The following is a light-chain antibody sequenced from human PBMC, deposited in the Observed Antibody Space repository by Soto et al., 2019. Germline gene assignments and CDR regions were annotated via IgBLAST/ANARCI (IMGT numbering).Light chain of an antibody. V-gene: IGKV3-15*01. J-gene: IGKJ3*01. CDR3: QQYHDWPPIT. CDR2: GAS. Sequence: EIVMTQSPATLFVSPGERATLSCRASQTVSDDLAWYQQKPGQAPRLLIYGASTRATDIPARFSGCGSGTEFTLTISSLQSEDSAIYYCQQYHDWPPITFGPGTKV. CDR1: QTVSDD.